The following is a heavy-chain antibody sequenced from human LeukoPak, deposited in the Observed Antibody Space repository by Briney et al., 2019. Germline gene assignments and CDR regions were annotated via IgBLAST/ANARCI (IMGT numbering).Heavy chain of an antibody. Sequence: SETLSLTCAVYGGSFSGYYWSWIRQPPGKGLEWIGEINHSGSTNYNPSLKSRVTISVDTSKNQFSRKLSSVTAADTAVYYCAGGIGYSYGFDYWGQGTLVTVSS. J-gene: IGHJ4*02. CDR1: GGSFSGYY. D-gene: IGHD5-18*01. CDR3: AGGIGYSYGFDY. V-gene: IGHV4-34*01. CDR2: INHSGST.